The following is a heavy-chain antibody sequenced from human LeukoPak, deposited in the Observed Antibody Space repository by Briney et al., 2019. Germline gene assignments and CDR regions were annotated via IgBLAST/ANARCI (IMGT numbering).Heavy chain of an antibody. Sequence: PSETLSLTCTVSGGSISSGGYYWGWIRQPPGKGLEWIGSIYYSGSTYYNPSLKSRVTISVDTSKNQFSLKLSSVTAADTAVYYCARTDYGDLIDYWGQGTLVTVSS. V-gene: IGHV4-39*01. J-gene: IGHJ4*02. CDR1: GGSISSGGYY. CDR3: ARTDYGDLIDY. D-gene: IGHD4-17*01. CDR2: IYYSGST.